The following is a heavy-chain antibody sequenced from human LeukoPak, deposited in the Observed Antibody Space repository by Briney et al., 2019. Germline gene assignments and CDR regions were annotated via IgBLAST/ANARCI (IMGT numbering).Heavy chain of an antibody. V-gene: IGHV3-15*01. CDR1: GFTFSNAW. CDR2: IKSKADGGTT. Sequence: SGGSLRLXCTASGFTFSNAWMSWVRPAPGKGLEWVGRIKSKADGGTTDYAAPVKGRFTISRDDSKNTLYLQMNSLKTEDTAVYYCTTEYYASGALTPIDYWGQGTLVTVSS. CDR3: TTEYYASGALTPIDY. J-gene: IGHJ4*02. D-gene: IGHD2/OR15-2a*01.